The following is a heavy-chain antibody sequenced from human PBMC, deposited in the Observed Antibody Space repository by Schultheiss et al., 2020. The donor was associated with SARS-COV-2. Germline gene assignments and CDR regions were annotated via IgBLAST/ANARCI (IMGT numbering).Heavy chain of an antibody. J-gene: IGHJ4*03. D-gene: IGHD6-19*01. V-gene: IGHV4-61*09. CDR1: GGSISSGSYY. Sequence: SQTLSLTCTVSGGSISSGSYYWSWIRQPAGKGLEWMGHIYISGSTKYNPSLRSRVTISVDTSKNQFSLKLSSVTAADTAVYYCAREPYISGLDYWGQGTTVTVSS. CDR3: AREPYISGLDY. CDR2: IYISGST.